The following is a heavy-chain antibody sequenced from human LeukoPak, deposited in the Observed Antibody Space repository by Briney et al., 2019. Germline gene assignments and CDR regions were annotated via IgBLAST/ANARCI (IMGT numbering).Heavy chain of an antibody. J-gene: IGHJ6*03. CDR1: GDSISTSKSY. V-gene: IGHV4-39*01. Sequence: PSETLSLTCTVSGDSISTSKSYWGWIRQPPLKGLEWIGSIYYTGNTYYNASLKGRVTISVDTSKNQFSLNLISVTAADTAVYYCARQTGSYYYYMDVWGKGTTVTISS. CDR3: ARQTGSYYYYMDV. CDR2: IYYTGNT.